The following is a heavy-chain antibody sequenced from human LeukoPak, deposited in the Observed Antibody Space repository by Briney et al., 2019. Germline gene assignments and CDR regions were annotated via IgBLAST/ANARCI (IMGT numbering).Heavy chain of an antibody. CDR1: GFTFSSYA. Sequence: GGSLRLSCAASGFTFSSYAMSWVRQAPGKGLEWASAISGSGGSTYYADSVKGRFTISRDNSKNTLYLQMNSLRAEDTAVYYCARSTYYYDSSGYPYWGQGTLVTVSS. D-gene: IGHD3-22*01. V-gene: IGHV3-23*01. J-gene: IGHJ4*02. CDR3: ARSTYYYDSSGYPY. CDR2: ISGSGGST.